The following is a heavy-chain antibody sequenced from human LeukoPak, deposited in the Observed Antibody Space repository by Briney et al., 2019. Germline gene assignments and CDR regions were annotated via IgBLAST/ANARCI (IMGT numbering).Heavy chain of an antibody. D-gene: IGHD3-3*01. CDR3: ARVKSYDFWSGYPYYFDY. V-gene: IGHV4-59*01. Sequence: SETLSLTCTVSGGPISSYYWSWIRQPPGKGLEWIGYIYYSGSTNYNPSLKSRVTISVDTSKNQFSLKLSSVTAADTAVYYCARVKSYDFWSGYPYYFDYWGQGTLVTVSS. J-gene: IGHJ4*02. CDR2: IYYSGST. CDR1: GGPISSYY.